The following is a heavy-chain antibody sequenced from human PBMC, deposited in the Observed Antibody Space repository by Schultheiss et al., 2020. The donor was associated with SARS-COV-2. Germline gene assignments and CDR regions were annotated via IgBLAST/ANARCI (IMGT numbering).Heavy chain of an antibody. Sequence: SETLSLTCAVYGGSFSDYYWGWIRQPPGKGLEWIGSIYYSGSTYYNPSLKSRVTISVDTSKNQFSLKLSSVTAADTAVYYCAASVRYQLLYDYWGQGTLVTVSS. D-gene: IGHD2-2*01. J-gene: IGHJ4*02. V-gene: IGHV4-34*01. CDR2: IYYSGST. CDR1: GGSFSDYY. CDR3: AASVRYQLLYDY.